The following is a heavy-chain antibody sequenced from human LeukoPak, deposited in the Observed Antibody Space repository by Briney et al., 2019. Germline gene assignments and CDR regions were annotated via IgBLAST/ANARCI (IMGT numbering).Heavy chain of an antibody. CDR1: GFTFSSYW. D-gene: IGHD3-9*01. J-gene: IGHJ3*02. V-gene: IGHV3-7*01. CDR3: ERGLNYDILTGYYNGDDAFDI. CDR2: IKQDGSEK. Sequence: GGSLRLSCAASGFTFSSYWRSWVRQAPGKGREWVANIKQDGSEKYYVDSVKGRFTISRDNAKNSLYLQMNSLRAEDTAVYYCERGLNYDILTGYYNGDDAFDIWGKGTMVTVSS.